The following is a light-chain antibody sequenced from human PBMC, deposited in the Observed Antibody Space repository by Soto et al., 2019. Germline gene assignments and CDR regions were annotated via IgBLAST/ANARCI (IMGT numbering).Light chain of an antibody. CDR2: EVS. J-gene: IGLJ2*01. V-gene: IGLV2-8*01. Sequence: QSTLTQHPSASGSPGQSVTISCTGTSSDVGGYNYVSWYLQHPGKAPKLMIYEVSKRPSGVPDRFSGSKSGNTASLTVSGLQAEDEADYYCSSYAGSNNVIFGGGTKLTVL. CDR1: SSDVGGYNY. CDR3: SSYAGSNNVI.